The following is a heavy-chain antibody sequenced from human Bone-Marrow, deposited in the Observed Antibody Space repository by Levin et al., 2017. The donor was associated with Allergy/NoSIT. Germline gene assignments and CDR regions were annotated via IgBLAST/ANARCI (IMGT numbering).Heavy chain of an antibody. CDR3: ARDGPGYSWPDY. V-gene: IGHV4-30-2*01. D-gene: IGHD5-18*01. J-gene: IGHJ4*02. Sequence: SETLSLTCAVSGGSISSGGYSWSWIRQPPGKGLEWIGYIYHSGSTYYNPSLKSRVTISVDRSKNQFSLKLSSVTAADTAVYYCARDGPGYSWPDYWGQGTLVTVSS. CDR2: IYHSGST. CDR1: GGSISSGGYS.